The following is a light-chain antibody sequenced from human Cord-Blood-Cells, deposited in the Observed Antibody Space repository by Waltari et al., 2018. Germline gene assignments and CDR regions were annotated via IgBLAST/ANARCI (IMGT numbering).Light chain of an antibody. J-gene: IGKJ2*01. CDR2: KAA. V-gene: IGKV1-5*03. Sequence: DIQMTQSPSTLSASVGDRVTITCRASQSISSWLAWYQQKPGKAPKLLIYKAASLESGVPSRCSGSGSGTEFTLTISSLKPDDFATYYCQQYNSYSPYTFGQGTKLEIK. CDR1: QSISSW. CDR3: QQYNSYSPYT.